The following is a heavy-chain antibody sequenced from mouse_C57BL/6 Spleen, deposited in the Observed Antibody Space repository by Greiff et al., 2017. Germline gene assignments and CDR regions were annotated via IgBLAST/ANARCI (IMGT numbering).Heavy chain of an antibody. D-gene: IGHD2-5*01. Sequence: QVQLQQSGPELVKPGASVKISCKASGYAFSSSWMNWVKQRPGKGLEWIGRIYPGDGDTNYNGKFKGKATLTADKSSSTAYMQLSSMTSEDSAVYFCARGAYSNYWYFDVWGTGTTVTVSS. V-gene: IGHV1-82*01. J-gene: IGHJ1*03. CDR2: IYPGDGDT. CDR3: ARGAYSNYWYFDV. CDR1: GYAFSSSW.